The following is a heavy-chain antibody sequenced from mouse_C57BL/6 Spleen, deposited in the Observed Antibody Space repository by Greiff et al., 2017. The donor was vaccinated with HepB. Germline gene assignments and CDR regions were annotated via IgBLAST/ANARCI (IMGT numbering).Heavy chain of an antibody. J-gene: IGHJ4*01. CDR1: GFTFSSYA. CDR3: ARDGLGRRAMDY. D-gene: IGHD4-1*01. CDR2: ISDGGSYT. Sequence: EVKLMESGGGLVKPGGSLKLSCAASGFTFSSYAMSWVRQTPEKRLEWVATISDGGSYTYYPDNVKGRFTISRDNAKNNLYLQMSHLKSEDTAMYYCARDGLGRRAMDYWGQGTSVTVSS. V-gene: IGHV5-4*01.